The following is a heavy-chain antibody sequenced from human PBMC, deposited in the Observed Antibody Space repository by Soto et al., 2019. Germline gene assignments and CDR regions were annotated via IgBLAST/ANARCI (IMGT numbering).Heavy chain of an antibody. Sequence: GGSLRLSCAASGFTFSSYEMNWVRQAPGKGLEWVSYISSSGSTIYYADSVKGRFTISRDNAKNSLYLQMNSLRAEDTAVYYCARETPYGDYGPGYYGMDVWGQGTTVTVSS. J-gene: IGHJ6*02. V-gene: IGHV3-48*03. CDR2: ISSSGSTI. CDR1: GFTFSSYE. D-gene: IGHD4-17*01. CDR3: ARETPYGDYGPGYYGMDV.